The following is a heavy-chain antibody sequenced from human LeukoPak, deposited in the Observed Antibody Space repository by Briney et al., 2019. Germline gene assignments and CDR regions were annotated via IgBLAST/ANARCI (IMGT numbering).Heavy chain of an antibody. V-gene: IGHV3-48*03. J-gene: IGHJ6*04. Sequence: GGSLRLSCAASGFTSSSYEMNWVRQAPGKGLEWVSYISSSGSTIYHADSVKGRFTISRDNAKNSLYLQMNSLRAEDTAVYYCAELGITMIGGVWGKGTTVTISS. D-gene: IGHD3-10*02. CDR1: GFTSSSYE. CDR3: AELGITMIGGV. CDR2: ISSSGSTI.